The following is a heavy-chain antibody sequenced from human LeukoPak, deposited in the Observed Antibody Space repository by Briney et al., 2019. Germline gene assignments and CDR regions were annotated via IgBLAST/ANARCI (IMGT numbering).Heavy chain of an antibody. D-gene: IGHD2-2*01. CDR2: ISSSSSYI. CDR1: GFTFSSYS. CDR3: ASLGYCSSTSCYESP. Sequence: PGGSLRLSCAASGFTFSSYSMNWVRQAPGKGLEWVSSISSSSSYIYYADSVKGRFTISRDNAKNSLYLQMNSLGAEDTAVYYCASLGYCSSTSCYESPWGQGTLVTVSS. J-gene: IGHJ5*02. V-gene: IGHV3-21*01.